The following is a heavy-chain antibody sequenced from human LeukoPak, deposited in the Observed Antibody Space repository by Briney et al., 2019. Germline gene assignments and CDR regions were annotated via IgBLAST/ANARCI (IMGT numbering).Heavy chain of an antibody. Sequence: SETLSLTCTVSGGSISSYYWSWIRQPPGKGLEWIGYIYYSGSTNYNPSLKSRVTISVDTSKNQFSLKLSSVTAADTAVYYCAREGYYYGSGTHYFDYWGQGTLVTVSS. J-gene: IGHJ4*02. D-gene: IGHD3-10*01. V-gene: IGHV4-59*01. CDR1: GGSISSYY. CDR3: AREGYYYGSGTHYFDY. CDR2: IYYSGST.